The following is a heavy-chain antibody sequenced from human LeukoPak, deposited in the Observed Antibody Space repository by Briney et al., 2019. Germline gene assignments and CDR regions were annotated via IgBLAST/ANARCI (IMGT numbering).Heavy chain of an antibody. CDR2: IYNDGRT. CDR3: VRYCSSRDCPAGAFDI. CDR1: GLIVSNNY. Sequence: GGSLRLSCAASGLIVSNNYMNWVRLAPGKGLERVSLIYNDGRTIYADSVKGRFTVSRDSSKNTLILQMNSLRVEDTAMYYCVRYCSSRDCPAGAFDIWGQGTLVIVS. D-gene: IGHD2-2*01. V-gene: IGHV3-53*01. J-gene: IGHJ3*02.